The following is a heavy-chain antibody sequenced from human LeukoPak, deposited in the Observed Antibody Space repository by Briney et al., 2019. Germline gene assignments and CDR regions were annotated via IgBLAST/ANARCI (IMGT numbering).Heavy chain of an antibody. CDR2: MNPNSGNT. Sequence: ASVKVSCKASGYTFISYDINWVRQVTGQGLEWMGWMNPNSGNTGYAQKFQGRVTMTRNTSISTAYMELSSLRSEDTAVYYCARGGGSLYDSSGYYHAFDIWGQGTMVTVSS. D-gene: IGHD3-22*01. CDR1: GYTFISYD. CDR3: ARGGGSLYDSSGYYHAFDI. V-gene: IGHV1-8*01. J-gene: IGHJ3*02.